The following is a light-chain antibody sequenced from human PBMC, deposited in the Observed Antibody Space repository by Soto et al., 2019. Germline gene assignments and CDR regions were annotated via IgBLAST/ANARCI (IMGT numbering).Light chain of an antibody. Sequence: QTALTQPASVSGTPGQSLSIPCTGSSGDIGGYNYVSWFQQYPGKAPKHILYEVTNRPSGVSNRFSGSKTGNTASLTISGLQAEDEADYHCSSYTNTRSGVFGGGTKVTVL. CDR3: SSYTNTRSGV. CDR2: EVT. CDR1: SGDIGGYNY. V-gene: IGLV2-14*01. J-gene: IGLJ3*02.